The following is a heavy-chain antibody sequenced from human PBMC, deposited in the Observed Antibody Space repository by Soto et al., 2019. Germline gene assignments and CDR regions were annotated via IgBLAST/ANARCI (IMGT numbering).Heavy chain of an antibody. J-gene: IGHJ4*02. CDR1: GASISSSSYY. Sequence: SETLSLTCTVSGASISSSSYYWGWIRQPPGKGLEWIGSIYYSGSTSYNPSLKSRVTISVDTSKNQLSLKLSSVTAADTAVYYCARTSSGYFNYWGQGTLVTVSS. D-gene: IGHD3-22*01. CDR3: ARTSSGYFNY. CDR2: IYYSGST. V-gene: IGHV4-39*01.